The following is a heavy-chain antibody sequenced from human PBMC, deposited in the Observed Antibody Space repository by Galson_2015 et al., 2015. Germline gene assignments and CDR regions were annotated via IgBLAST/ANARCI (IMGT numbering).Heavy chain of an antibody. V-gene: IGHV2-5*02. J-gene: IGHJ6*03. CDR3: AHTTTTTLLWFNMDV. D-gene: IGHD3-10*01. CDR1: GFSLSTSGVG. Sequence: PALVKPTQTLTLTCTFSGFSLSTSGVGVGWFRQPPGKALEWLALISWDDDKRYSPSLKARLTITKDTSKNQVVLTMTNMDPVDAATYYCAHTTTTTLLWFNMDVWGKGTTVTVSS. CDR2: ISWDDDK.